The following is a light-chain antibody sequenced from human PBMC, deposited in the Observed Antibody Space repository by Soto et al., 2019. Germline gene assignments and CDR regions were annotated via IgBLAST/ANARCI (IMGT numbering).Light chain of an antibody. CDR3: QQYYSYPRT. CDR1: QDIGTY. J-gene: IGKJ1*01. CDR2: AAS. V-gene: IGKV1-8*01. Sequence: AATGDRVGITSMATQDIGTYLAWYQQIPVKAPKLLIYAASSLQSGVPSRFSGSGSGTDFTLTISCLQSEDFATYYCQQYYSYPRTFAQGTKVDIK.